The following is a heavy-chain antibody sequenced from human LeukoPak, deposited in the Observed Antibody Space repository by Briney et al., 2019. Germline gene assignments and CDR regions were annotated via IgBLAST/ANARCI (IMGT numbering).Heavy chain of an antibody. V-gene: IGHV3-30*04. D-gene: IGHD1-26*01. CDR1: GFTFSSYA. J-gene: IGHJ4*02. CDR3: ARESYSGRGGYYFDY. CDR2: ISYDGSNK. Sequence: GGSLRLSCAASGFTFSSYAMHWVRQAPGKGLEWVAVISYDGSNKYYADSVKGRFTISRDNSKNTLYLQMNSLRAEDTAVYYCARESYSGRGGYYFDYWGQGTLVTVSS.